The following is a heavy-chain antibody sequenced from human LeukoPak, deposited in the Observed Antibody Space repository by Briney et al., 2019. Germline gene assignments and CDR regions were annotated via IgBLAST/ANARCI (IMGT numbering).Heavy chain of an antibody. CDR3: ARVRYGELDV. CDR2: MSGSGGST. Sequence: GGSLRFSCAASGFTFSSYAMSWVRQAPGKGLEWVSSMSGSGGSTYYADPVKGRFTISRDDSKNTLYLQMNSLRAEDTAVYYCARVRYGELDVWGQGTTVTVSS. J-gene: IGHJ6*02. D-gene: IGHD4-17*01. V-gene: IGHV3-23*01. CDR1: GFTFSSYA.